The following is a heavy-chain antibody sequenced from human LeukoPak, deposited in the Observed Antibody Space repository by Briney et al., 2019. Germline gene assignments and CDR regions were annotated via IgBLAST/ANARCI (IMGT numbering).Heavy chain of an antibody. CDR1: GFTFSSYA. CDR2: IIGSGGSI. V-gene: IGHV3-23*01. Sequence: RGSLRHSCAASGFTFSSYALCGVRHAPGGGAWWGSAIIGSGGSICYADSVKGRFTISRDNAKNSVYLQMDSLRAEDMALYYCAKEGGPERSGWQGDYFDSWGQGTLVTVS. CDR3: AKEGGPERSGWQGDYFDS. D-gene: IGHD6-19*01. J-gene: IGHJ4*02.